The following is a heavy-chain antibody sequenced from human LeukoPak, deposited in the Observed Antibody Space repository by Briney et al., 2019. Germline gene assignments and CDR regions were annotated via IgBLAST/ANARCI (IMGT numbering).Heavy chain of an antibody. CDR3: ARHDSGYEWGYWLDL. CDR1: GYSFTSYW. Sequence: GESLKISCKGSGYSFTSYWIGWVRQMPGKGLEWMGIIYPGDSDTRYSPSFQGQVTISADKSISTAYLQWSSLKASDTPMYHCARHDSGYEWGYWLDLWGQGTLVTVSS. CDR2: IYPGDSDT. V-gene: IGHV5-51*01. J-gene: IGHJ5*02. D-gene: IGHD5-12*01.